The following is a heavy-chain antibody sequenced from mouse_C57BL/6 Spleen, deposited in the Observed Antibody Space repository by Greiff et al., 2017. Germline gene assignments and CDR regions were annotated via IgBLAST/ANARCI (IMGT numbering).Heavy chain of an antibody. CDR1: GYTFTSYW. Sequence: QVQLQQPGAELVKPGASVKMSCKASGYTFTSYWITWVKQRPGQGLEWIGDIYPGSGSTNYNEKFKSKATLTVDTSSRTAYMQLSSLTSEASAVYYWAIEGTAQATWFAYWGQGTLVTVSA. V-gene: IGHV1-55*01. CDR3: AIEGTAQATWFAY. CDR2: IYPGSGST. J-gene: IGHJ3*01. D-gene: IGHD3-2*02.